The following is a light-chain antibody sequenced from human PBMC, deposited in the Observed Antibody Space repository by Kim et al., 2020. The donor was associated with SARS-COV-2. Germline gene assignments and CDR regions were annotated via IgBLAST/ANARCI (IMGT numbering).Light chain of an antibody. J-gene: IGLJ2*01. CDR3: ASWDDTLGGVV. CDR1: TSTDDTNS. CDR2: INN. Sequence: QQVTTCASSGTSTDDTNSLNWYQQHPETAPNLILGINNGPPPGFPDPFSGSKSDSSASLALSGLQSEDEADSYYASWDDTLGGVVFGGGTKLTVL. V-gene: IGLV1-44*01.